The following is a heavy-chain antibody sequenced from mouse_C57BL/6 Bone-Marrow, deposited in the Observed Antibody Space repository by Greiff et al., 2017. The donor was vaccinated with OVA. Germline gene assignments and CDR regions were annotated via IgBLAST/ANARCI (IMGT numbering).Heavy chain of an antibody. J-gene: IGHJ4*01. CDR3: ARSGDYDRYAMDY. CDR2: LNPNNGGT. V-gene: IGHV1-22*01. Sequence: EVQLQESGPELVKPGASVKMSCKASGYTFTDYNMHWVKQSHGKSLEWIGYLNPNNGGTSSNQKFKGKATLTVNKSSSTAYMELRSLTSEDSAVYYCARSGDYDRYAMDYWGQGTSVTVSS. D-gene: IGHD2-4*01. CDR1: GYTFTDYN.